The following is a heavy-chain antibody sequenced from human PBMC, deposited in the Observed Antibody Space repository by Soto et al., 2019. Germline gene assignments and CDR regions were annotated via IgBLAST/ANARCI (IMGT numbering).Heavy chain of an antibody. CDR3: AREGAIEYDFWSGYYMRGGCGY. CDR2: ISAYNGNT. Sequence: GASVKVSCKASGYTFTSYGISWVRQAPGQGLEWMGWISAYNGNTNYAQKLQGRVTMTTDTSTSTAYMELRSLRSDDTAVYYCAREGAIEYDFWSGYYMRGGCGYWGQGTRGTVAS. V-gene: IGHV1-18*01. J-gene: IGHJ4*02. D-gene: IGHD3-3*01. CDR1: GYTFTSYG.